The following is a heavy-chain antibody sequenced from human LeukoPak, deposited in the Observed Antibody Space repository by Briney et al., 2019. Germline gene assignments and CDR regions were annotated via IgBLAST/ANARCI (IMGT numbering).Heavy chain of an antibody. J-gene: IGHJ4*02. CDR3: ARDGDGYNPYYFEY. CDR2: IYYSGST. D-gene: IGHD5-24*01. CDR1: GVSISSYY. Sequence: SGTLFLTCAVSGVSISSYYWSWIRQPPGKGLEWVGYIYYSGSTNYNPSLKSRLTISVDPSKNQYSLKLSSVTAEDTAVYYCARDGDGYNPYYFEYWGQGTLVTVSS. V-gene: IGHV4-59*01.